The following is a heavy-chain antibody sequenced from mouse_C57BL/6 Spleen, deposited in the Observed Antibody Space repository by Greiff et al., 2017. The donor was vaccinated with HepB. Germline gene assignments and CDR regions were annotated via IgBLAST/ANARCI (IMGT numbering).Heavy chain of an antibody. CDR3: AGYSDY. Sequence: QVQLQQPGAELVKPGASVKLSCMASGYTFTSYWMQWVKQRPGQGLEWIGEIDPSDSYTNYNQKFKGKATLTVDTSSSTAYMQLSSLTSEDSAVYYCAGYSDYWGQGTTLTVSS. J-gene: IGHJ2*01. CDR1: GYTFTSYW. V-gene: IGHV1-50*01. CDR2: IDPSDSYT.